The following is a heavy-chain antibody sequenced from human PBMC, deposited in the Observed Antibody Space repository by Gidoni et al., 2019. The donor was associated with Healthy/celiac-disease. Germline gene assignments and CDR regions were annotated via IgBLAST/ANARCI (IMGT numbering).Heavy chain of an antibody. Sequence: QVQLQESGPGLVKPSQTLSLTCTVSGGSISSGSYYWRWIRQPAGKGLEWIGRIYTSGSTNYNPSLKSRVTISVDTSKNQFSLKLSSVTAADTAVYYCARETYYYDSSGYFHYYYYMDVWGKGTTVTVSS. CDR2: IYTSGST. D-gene: IGHD3-22*01. V-gene: IGHV4-61*02. CDR3: ARETYYYDSSGYFHYYYYMDV. CDR1: GGSISSGSYY. J-gene: IGHJ6*03.